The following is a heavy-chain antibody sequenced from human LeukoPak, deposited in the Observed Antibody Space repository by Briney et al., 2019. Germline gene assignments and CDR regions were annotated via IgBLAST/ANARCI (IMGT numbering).Heavy chain of an antibody. CDR2: ISYDGSNK. V-gene: IGHV3-30-3*01. CDR3: ARDGLKYSSSWFPY. D-gene: IGHD6-13*01. CDR1: GFTFSSYA. Sequence: GGSLRLSCAASGFTFSSYAMHWVRQAPGKRLEWVAVISYDGSNKYYADSVKGRFTISRDNSKNTLYLQMNSLRAEDTAVYYCARDGLKYSSSWFPYWGQGTLVTVSS. J-gene: IGHJ4*02.